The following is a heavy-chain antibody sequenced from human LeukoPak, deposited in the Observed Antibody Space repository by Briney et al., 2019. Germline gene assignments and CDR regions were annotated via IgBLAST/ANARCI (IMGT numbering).Heavy chain of an antibody. Sequence: GGSLRLSCAASGFTFSSYSMNWVRQAPGKGLEWVSSISSSSSYIYYADSVKGRFTISRGNAKNSLYLQMNSLRAEDTAVYYCARAVNYGDYDKIGAFDIWGQGTMVTVSS. D-gene: IGHD4-17*01. J-gene: IGHJ3*02. V-gene: IGHV3-21*01. CDR1: GFTFSSYS. CDR2: ISSSSSYI. CDR3: ARAVNYGDYDKIGAFDI.